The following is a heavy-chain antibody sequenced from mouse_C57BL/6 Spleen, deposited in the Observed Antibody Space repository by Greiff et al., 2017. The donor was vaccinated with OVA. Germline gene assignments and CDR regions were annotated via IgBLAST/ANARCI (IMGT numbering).Heavy chain of an antibody. V-gene: IGHV1-50*01. D-gene: IGHD2-1*01. CDR3: ARRGGLPYIVTGVYFDY. Sequence: QVQLQQPGAELVKPGASVKLSCKASGYTFTSYWMQWVKQRPGQGLEWIGEIDPSDSYTNYNQKFKGKATLTVDTSSSTAYMQLSSLTSEDSAVYYCARRGGLPYIVTGVYFDYGGQGTTLTVSS. J-gene: IGHJ2*01. CDR1: GYTFTSYW. CDR2: IDPSDSYT.